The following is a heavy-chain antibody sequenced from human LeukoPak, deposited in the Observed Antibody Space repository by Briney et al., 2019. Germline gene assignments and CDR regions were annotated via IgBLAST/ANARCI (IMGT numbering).Heavy chain of an antibody. CDR1: GGSISSSSYY. Sequence: SETLSLTCTVSGGSISSSSYYWGWIRQPPGKGLEWIGSIYYSGSTYYNPSLKSRVTISVDTSKNQFSLKLSSVTAADTAVYYCAREVSNYYYMDVWGKGTTVTFSS. V-gene: IGHV4-39*02. CDR2: IYYSGST. J-gene: IGHJ6*03. CDR3: AREVSNYYYMDV.